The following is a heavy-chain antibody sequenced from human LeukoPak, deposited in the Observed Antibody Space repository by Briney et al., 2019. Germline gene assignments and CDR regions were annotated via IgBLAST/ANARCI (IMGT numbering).Heavy chain of an antibody. D-gene: IGHD2-8*01. V-gene: IGHV3-66*01. Sequence: GGSLRLSCAASGFTVSNNYMSWVRQAPGKGLEWVSVIFSGGSTNYADSVKGRLTISRDNSKNTLYLQMNSLRAEDTAVYYCARGGATRYCTNGVCHHFDYWGQVTLVTVSS. CDR2: IFSGGST. CDR3: ARGGATRYCTNGVCHHFDY. CDR1: GFTVSNNY. J-gene: IGHJ4*02.